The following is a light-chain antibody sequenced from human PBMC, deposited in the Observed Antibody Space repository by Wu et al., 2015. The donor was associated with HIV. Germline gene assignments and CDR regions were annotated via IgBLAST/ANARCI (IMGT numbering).Light chain of an antibody. CDR3: QQYDRGSLT. CDR2: GAS. CDR1: QSVSSSY. Sequence: EIVLTQSPGTLSLSAGERATLSCRASQSVSSSYLAWYQQKPGQTPRLLIYGASNRATGIPDRFSGSGYGRDFILTISRLEPEDFAVYYCQQYDRGSLTFGGGTK. V-gene: IGKV3-20*01. J-gene: IGKJ4*01.